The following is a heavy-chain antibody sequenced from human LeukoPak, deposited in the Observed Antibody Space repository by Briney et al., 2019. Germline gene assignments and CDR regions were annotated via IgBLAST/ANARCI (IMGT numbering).Heavy chain of an antibody. CDR3: ARHDRQLLWFGEAMNWFDP. Sequence: PSETLSLTFAGYGGSFSGYYWRWLRQPPGKGLEWIVEINHSGSTDYNPSLKSRVTISVKTTKNQFSVQLSSVTAADTAFYYLARHDRQLLWFGEAMNWFDPWGQGTLVTVSS. J-gene: IGHJ5*02. D-gene: IGHD3-10*01. CDR2: INHSGST. V-gene: IGHV4-34*01. CDR1: GGSFSGYY.